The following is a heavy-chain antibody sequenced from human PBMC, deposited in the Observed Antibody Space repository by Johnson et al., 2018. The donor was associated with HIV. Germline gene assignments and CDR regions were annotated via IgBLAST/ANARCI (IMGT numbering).Heavy chain of an antibody. CDR3: VRDSVVANISRD. CDR2: IKEAGSAK. CDR1: GFTFTRWS. Sequence: VQLVESGGGLVQPGGSLRLSCAASGFTFTRWSMSWVRQAPGKGLEWVAKIKEAGSAKDYVDSVKGRFTISRDNAKNSLFLQMNSLRAEDTAVYYCVRDSVVANISRDWGQGTKVTVSS. V-gene: IGHV3-7*01. J-gene: IGHJ3*01. D-gene: IGHD2-15*01.